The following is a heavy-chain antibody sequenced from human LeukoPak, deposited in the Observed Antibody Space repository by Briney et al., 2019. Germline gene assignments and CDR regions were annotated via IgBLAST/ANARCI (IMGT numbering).Heavy chain of an antibody. CDR2: IKQDGSEK. CDR1: GFTFSSYW. CDR3: AREEDGDYDDAFDI. Sequence: GGSLRLSCAASGFTFSSYWMSWVRQAPGKGLEWVANIKQDGSEKYYVDSVKGRFTISRDNAKNSLYLQMDSLRAEDTAVYYCAREEDGDYDDAFDIWGQGTMVSVSS. D-gene: IGHD4-17*01. J-gene: IGHJ3*02. V-gene: IGHV3-7*01.